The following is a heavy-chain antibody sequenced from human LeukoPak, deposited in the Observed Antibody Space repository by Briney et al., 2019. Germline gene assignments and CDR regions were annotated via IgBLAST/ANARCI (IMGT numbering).Heavy chain of an antibody. CDR2: INHSGST. Sequence: SETLSLTCAVYGGSFSGYYWSWIRQPPGKGLEWIGEINHSGSTNYNPSLKIRVTISVDTSKNQFSLKLSSVTAADTAVYYCASFKIAYYGSGSYYRDNWFDPWGQGTLVTVSS. CDR1: GGSFSGYY. D-gene: IGHD3-10*01. CDR3: ASFKIAYYGSGSYYRDNWFDP. J-gene: IGHJ5*02. V-gene: IGHV4-34*01.